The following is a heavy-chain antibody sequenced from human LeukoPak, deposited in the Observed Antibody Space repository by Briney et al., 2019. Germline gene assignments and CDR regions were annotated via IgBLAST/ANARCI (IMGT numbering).Heavy chain of an antibody. J-gene: IGHJ4*02. CDR2: IYYSGST. CDR1: GGSISSYY. D-gene: IGHD6-13*01. V-gene: IGHV4-59*01. Sequence: SETLSLTCTVSGGSISSYYWSWIRQPPGKGLEWIGYIYYSGSTNYNPSLKSRVTISVDTSKNQFSLKLSSVTAADTAVYYCARDQGTAGGIDYWGQGTLVTVSP. CDR3: ARDQGTAGGIDY.